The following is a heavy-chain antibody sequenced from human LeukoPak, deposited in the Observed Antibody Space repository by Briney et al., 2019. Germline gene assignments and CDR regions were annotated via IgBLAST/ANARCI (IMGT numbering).Heavy chain of an antibody. D-gene: IGHD3-10*01. CDR1: GGAIGSSSYY. CDR3: ARDSFGSGLNWFDP. CDR2: IYYSGST. J-gene: IGHJ5*02. V-gene: IGHV4-39*07. Sequence: SETLSLTCTVSGGAIGSSSYYWGWIRQPPGKGLEWIGSIYYSGSTNYNPSLKSRVTISVDTSKNQFSLKLSSVTAADTAVYYCARDSFGSGLNWFDPWGQGTLVTVSS.